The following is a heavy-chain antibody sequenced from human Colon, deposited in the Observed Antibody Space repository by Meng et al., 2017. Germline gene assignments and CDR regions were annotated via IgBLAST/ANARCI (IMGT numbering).Heavy chain of an antibody. J-gene: IGHJ3*01. CDR2: ISTSGST. CDR3: ARASTITGRAFDV. V-gene: IGHV4-4*07. D-gene: IGHD5-24*01. Sequence: SETLSLTCTVSGGSLNTYYWSWVRQPADKRLEWIGRISTSGSTKYTPSLESRVTMSVDTSKNILSLKLNSVTAADTAVYYCARASTITGRAFDVWGQGTRVTVSS. CDR1: GGSLNTYY.